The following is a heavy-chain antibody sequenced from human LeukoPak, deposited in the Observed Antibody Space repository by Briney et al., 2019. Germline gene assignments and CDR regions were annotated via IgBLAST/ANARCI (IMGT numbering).Heavy chain of an antibody. CDR3: ARDWRIAVERTEGLDY. CDR2: ISSSSSYT. J-gene: IGHJ4*02. D-gene: IGHD6-19*01. V-gene: IGHV3-11*05. Sequence: GGSLRLSCAASGFTFSDYYMSWIRQAPGKGLEWVSYISSSSSYTNYADSVKGRFTISRDNDKNSLYLQMNSLRAEDAAVYYYARDWRIAVERTEGLDYWGQGTLVTVSS. CDR1: GFTFSDYY.